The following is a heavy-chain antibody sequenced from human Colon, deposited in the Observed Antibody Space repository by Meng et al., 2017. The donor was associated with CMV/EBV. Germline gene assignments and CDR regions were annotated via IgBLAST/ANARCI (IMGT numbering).Heavy chain of an antibody. J-gene: IGHJ4*02. Sequence: GAEGKKPGASVKVSCKASGYRFTRFRLHWGRQAPGEGLEWMGWINPRSGGTKYAQKFQGRVTMTTDTSINTAYMDLSSLRSDDTAVYFCAAWGRLEKLDYWGQGTLVTVSS. V-gene: IGHV1-2*02. CDR2: INPRSGGT. CDR1: GYRFTRFR. CDR3: AAWGRLEKLDY. D-gene: IGHD7-27*01.